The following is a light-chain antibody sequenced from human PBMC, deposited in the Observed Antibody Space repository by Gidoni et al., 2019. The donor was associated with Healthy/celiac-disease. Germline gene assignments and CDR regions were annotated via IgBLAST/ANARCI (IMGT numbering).Light chain of an antibody. J-gene: IGLJ3*02. Sequence: QSVLTQPPSASGTTGQRVTLSCYGSSSNIGSTYVYWYQQLPGTAPKLLIFRNNQRPSGVPDRFSGSKSVTSASLAISGLRSEDEAFYYCAAWDDSLSGWVFGGGTKLTVL. V-gene: IGLV1-47*01. CDR1: SSNIGSTY. CDR2: RNN. CDR3: AAWDDSLSGWV.